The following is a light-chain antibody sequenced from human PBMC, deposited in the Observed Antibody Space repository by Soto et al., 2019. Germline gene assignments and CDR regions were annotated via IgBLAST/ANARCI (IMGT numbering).Light chain of an antibody. CDR1: QGISKY. J-gene: IGKJ4*01. V-gene: IGKV1-27*01. CDR2: VAS. Sequence: DIQMTQSPSSLSASVGDRVTITCRASQGISKYLAWYQQKPGKVPKLLIYVASTLQSGVSSRFSGSGSGTDFTLTISSLQPEDVATYYCQKYDSAPLTFVGGTKVEIK. CDR3: QKYDSAPLT.